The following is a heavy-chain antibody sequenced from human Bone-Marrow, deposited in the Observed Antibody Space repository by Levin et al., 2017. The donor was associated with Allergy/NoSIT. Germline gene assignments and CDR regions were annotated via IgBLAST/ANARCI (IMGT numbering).Heavy chain of an antibody. J-gene: IGHJ4*02. Sequence: GGSLRLSCAASGFSVSSNYMSWVRQAPGKGLEWVSVIYSGGSTNSADSVKGRFTISRDNSKNTLYRQMNSLRAEDTAVYYCLSSPSTGYWGQGTLVTVSS. CDR3: LSSPSTGY. CDR2: IYSGGST. CDR1: GFSVSSNY. D-gene: IGHD3-9*01. V-gene: IGHV3-53*01.